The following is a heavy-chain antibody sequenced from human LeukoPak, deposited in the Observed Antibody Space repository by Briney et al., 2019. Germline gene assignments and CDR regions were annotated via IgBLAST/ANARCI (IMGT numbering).Heavy chain of an antibody. CDR3: ARGFRDTAMFLDY. V-gene: IGHV3-48*03. J-gene: IGHJ4*02. CDR2: ISGSSSNV. D-gene: IGHD5-18*01. CDR1: GFTFSSYE. Sequence: GGSLRLSCAASGFTFSSYEMNWVRQAPGKGLEWISAISGSSSNVYYAASVRGRFTISRDNAENSLYLQLNTMRAEDTAVYYCARGFRDTAMFLDYRGQGTLVTVSS.